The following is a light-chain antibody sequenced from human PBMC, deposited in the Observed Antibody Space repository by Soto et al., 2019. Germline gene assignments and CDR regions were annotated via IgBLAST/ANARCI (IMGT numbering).Light chain of an antibody. CDR2: DAS. CDR3: QQRSNLFT. Sequence: EIVLTQSPATLSLSQGERATLSCRASQRLSNFLAWYQQKPGQAPRLLIYDASNRATGIPVRFSGSGSGTDFPLTSSSIAPEDFSVYYCQQRSNLFTFGPGTTVEIK. J-gene: IGKJ3*01. V-gene: IGKV3-11*01. CDR1: QRLSNF.